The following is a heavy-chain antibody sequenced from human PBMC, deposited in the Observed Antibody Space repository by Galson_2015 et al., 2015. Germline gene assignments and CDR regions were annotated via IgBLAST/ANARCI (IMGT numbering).Heavy chain of an antibody. Sequence: SVKVSCKASGYTFTGYYMHWVRQAPGQGLEWMGRINPNSGGTNYAQKFQGRVTMTRDTSISTAYMELSRLRSDDTAVYYCARSSASPVVVIANDPPHYWGQGTLVTVSS. V-gene: IGHV1-2*06. D-gene: IGHD2-21*01. CDR1: GYTFTGYY. J-gene: IGHJ4*02. CDR2: INPNSGGT. CDR3: ARSSASPVVVIANDPPHY.